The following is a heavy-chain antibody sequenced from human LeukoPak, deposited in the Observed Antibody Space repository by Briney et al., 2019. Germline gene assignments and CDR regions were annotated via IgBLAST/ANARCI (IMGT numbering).Heavy chain of an antibody. CDR3: AKPSATMVRGVIHDAFEI. D-gene: IGHD3-10*01. CDR1: GFTFSSYA. Sequence: GGSLRLSCAASGFTFSSYAMSWVRQVPGKGLEWVSAISGSGGSTYYADSVKGRFTISRDNSKNTLYLQMNGLRAEDTAVYYCAKPSATMVRGVIHDAFEIWGQGTMVTVSS. V-gene: IGHV3-23*01. CDR2: ISGSGGST. J-gene: IGHJ3*02.